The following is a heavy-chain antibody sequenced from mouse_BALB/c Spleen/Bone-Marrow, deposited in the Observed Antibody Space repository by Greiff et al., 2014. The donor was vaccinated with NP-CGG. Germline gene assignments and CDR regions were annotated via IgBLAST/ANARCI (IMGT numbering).Heavy chain of an antibody. CDR2: ISDGGSYT. J-gene: IGHJ4*01. V-gene: IGHV5-4*02. D-gene: IGHD2-14*01. CDR3: GGSYRTFALDY. CDR1: GFTFSDYY. Sequence: EVKLVESGGGLVKPGGSLKLSCAASGFTFSDYYMYWVRQTPEKRLEWVATISDGGSYTDYPGSVKGRFTVSRDNAKNNLYLQMSILNDEATAIYYGGGSYRTFALDYWGQGTSVTVSS.